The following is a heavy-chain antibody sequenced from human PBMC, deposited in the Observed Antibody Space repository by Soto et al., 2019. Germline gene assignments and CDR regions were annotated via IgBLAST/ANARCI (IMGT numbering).Heavy chain of an antibody. V-gene: IGHV1-8*02. Sequence: QVQLVQSGAEVRKPGASVKVSCKASGYTLTTYDINWVRQATGQGLEWMGWMNPDSGNAGYAQKFQGRLTMTRNTSISTVFLALSSLRYEDTAVYYCATGLTLWNASKYYYLDVWGKGTAVTGSS. J-gene: IGHJ6*03. CDR2: MNPDSGNA. CDR1: GYTLTTYD. D-gene: IGHD1-1*01. CDR3: ATGLTLWNASKYYYLDV.